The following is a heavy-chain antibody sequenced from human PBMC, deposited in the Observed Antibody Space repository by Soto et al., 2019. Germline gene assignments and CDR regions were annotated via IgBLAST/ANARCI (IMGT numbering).Heavy chain of an antibody. CDR2: VFRSGET. CDR1: GFSVSSNDW. J-gene: IGHJ5*01. Sequence: QVQLQESGPGLVKPSGTLSLICSVSGFSVSSNDWWTWVRQPPGKGLEWIGEVFRSGETNSNPSLKSRVTMSVDMSKNHFSLTLNSVTAADTGIYYCARSTMIGPARRLDSWGPGNLVTVSA. CDR3: ARSTMIGPARRLDS. D-gene: IGHD3-10*02. V-gene: IGHV4-4*02.